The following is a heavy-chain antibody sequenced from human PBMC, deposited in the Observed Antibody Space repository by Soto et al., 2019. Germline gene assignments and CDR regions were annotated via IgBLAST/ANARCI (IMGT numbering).Heavy chain of an antibody. CDR1: GYTFTSYG. Sequence: ASVKVSCKASGYTFTSYGISWVRQAPGQGLEWMGWISAYNGNTNYAQKLQGRVTMTTDTSTSTAYMELRSLRSDDTAVYYCASRPSGSYSYYYYGMDVWGQGTTVTVSS. D-gene: IGHD1-26*01. V-gene: IGHV1-18*01. J-gene: IGHJ6*02. CDR2: ISAYNGNT. CDR3: ASRPSGSYSYYYYGMDV.